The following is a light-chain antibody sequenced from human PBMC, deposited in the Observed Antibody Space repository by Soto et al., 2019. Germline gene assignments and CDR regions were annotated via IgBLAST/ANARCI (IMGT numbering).Light chain of an antibody. CDR3: QQYGSSLWT. CDR1: QSVNSRY. Sequence: EIVLTQSPGTLSLSPGERATLSCRASQSVNSRYLAWYQQKPGQAPRLLIYGASSRATGIPDKFSGSGSGTDVTLTFSKLEPVDFAVYYCQQYGSSLWTVGQGTKVVIK. J-gene: IGKJ1*01. V-gene: IGKV3-20*01. CDR2: GAS.